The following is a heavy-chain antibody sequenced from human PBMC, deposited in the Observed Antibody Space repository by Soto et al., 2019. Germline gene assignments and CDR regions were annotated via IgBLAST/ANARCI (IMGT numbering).Heavy chain of an antibody. CDR3: TRERTTITLFDY. CDR1: GFTFNMYW. Sequence: GGSVRLSCAASGFTFNMYWMHWVRQAPGKGLEWISRISTDGTTTGYADSVRGRLTVSRDNAKNTLYLQMNSLRVEDTAVYYCTRERTTITLFDYWGQGALVTVSS. V-gene: IGHV3-74*01. D-gene: IGHD4-4*01. CDR2: ISTDGTTT. J-gene: IGHJ4*02.